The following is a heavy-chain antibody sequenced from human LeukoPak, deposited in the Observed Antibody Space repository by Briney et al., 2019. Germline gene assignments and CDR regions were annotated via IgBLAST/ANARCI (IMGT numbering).Heavy chain of an antibody. J-gene: IGHJ3*02. CDR3: AKAPKIVYGSGWLDAFDI. CDR1: GGTFSSYA. Sequence: EASVKVSCKASGGTFSSYAISWVRQAPGQGLEWMGRIIPILGIANYAQKFQGRVTITADKSTSTAYMELSSLRAEDTAVYYCAKAPKIVYGSGWLDAFDIWGQGTMVTVSS. V-gene: IGHV1-69*04. CDR2: IIPILGIA. D-gene: IGHD6-19*01.